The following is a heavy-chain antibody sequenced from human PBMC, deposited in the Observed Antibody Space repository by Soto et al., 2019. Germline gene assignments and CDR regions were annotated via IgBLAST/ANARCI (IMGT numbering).Heavy chain of an antibody. Sequence: PGGSLRLSCAASGFTFSSYAMSWVRQAPGKGLEWVSAISGSGGSTYYADSVKGRFTISRDNSKNTLYLQMNSLRAEDTAVYYCAKDNTAMDYYYYYYGMDVWGQGTTVTVSS. CDR3: AKDNTAMDYYYYYYGMDV. CDR1: GFTFSSYA. CDR2: ISGSGGST. V-gene: IGHV3-23*01. D-gene: IGHD5-18*01. J-gene: IGHJ6*02.